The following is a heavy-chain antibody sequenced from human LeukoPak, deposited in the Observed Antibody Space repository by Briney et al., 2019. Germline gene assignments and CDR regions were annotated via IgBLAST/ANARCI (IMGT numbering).Heavy chain of an antibody. D-gene: IGHD1-26*01. CDR2: IYYSGST. Sequence: SETPSLTCAVSGGSISSNSYYWGWIRQPPGKGLEWIGSIYYSGSTYYNPSLKSRVTISVDTSKNQFSLKLSSVTAADTAVYYCARALLGSYYAWFDPWGQGTLVTVSS. CDR3: ARALLGSYYAWFDP. CDR1: GGSISSNSYY. V-gene: IGHV4-39*07. J-gene: IGHJ5*02.